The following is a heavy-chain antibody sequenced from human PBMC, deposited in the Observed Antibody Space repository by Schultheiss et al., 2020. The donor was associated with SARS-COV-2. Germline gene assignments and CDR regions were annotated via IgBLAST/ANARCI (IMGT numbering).Heavy chain of an antibody. D-gene: IGHD6-6*01. CDR3: ARLGYSSSLWYFDY. Sequence: SETLSLTCTVSGGSISSYYWSWIRQPPGKGLEWIGYIYYSGSTNYNPSLKSRVTISVDTSKNQFSLKLSSVTAADTAVYYCARLGYSSSLWYFDYWGQGTLVTVS. CDR2: IYYSGST. CDR1: GGSISSYY. J-gene: IGHJ4*02. V-gene: IGHV4-59*08.